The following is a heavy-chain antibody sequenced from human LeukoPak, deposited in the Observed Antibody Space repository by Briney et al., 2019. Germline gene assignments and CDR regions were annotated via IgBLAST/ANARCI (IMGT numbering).Heavy chain of an antibody. CDR3: VGRLEWQRIRDAAFDI. CDR2: IYHSGST. Sequence: SETLSLTCTVSGVSISSYFWSWIRQPPGKGLEWIGYIYHSGSTFYNPSLKSRVSISLDTSKTQFSLKLCSGTAEDTALYYRVGRLEWQRIRDAAFDIWGQGTMVTVSS. D-gene: IGHD1-26*01. V-gene: IGHV4-59*01. CDR1: GVSISSYF. J-gene: IGHJ3*02.